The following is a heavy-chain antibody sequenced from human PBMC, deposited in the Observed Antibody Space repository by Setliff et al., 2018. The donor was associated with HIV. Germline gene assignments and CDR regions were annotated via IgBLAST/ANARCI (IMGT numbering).Heavy chain of an antibody. CDR2: ITPYNNNT. D-gene: IGHD5-12*01. J-gene: IGHJ5*01. CDR1: GYTFSTYG. Sequence: WASVKVSCKASGYTFSTYGISWVRQAPGQGLEWMGWITPYNNNTQYTQHLQGRVTMTTATNTAYMDLRSLRSDDTAVYYCARLRGPGSPFDSWGQGTLVTVSS. V-gene: IGHV1-18*01. CDR3: ARLRGPGSPFDS.